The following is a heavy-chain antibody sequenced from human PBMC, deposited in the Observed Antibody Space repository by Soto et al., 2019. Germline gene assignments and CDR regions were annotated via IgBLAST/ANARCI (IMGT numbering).Heavy chain of an antibody. CDR1: GGSISSYY. V-gene: IGHV4-59*08. D-gene: IGHD2-21*02. CDR3: ARQADYWFDP. J-gene: IGHJ5*02. Sequence: PSETLSLTCTVSGGSISSYYWSWIRQPPGKGLEWIGYIYYSGSTNYNPSLKSRVTISVDTSKNQFSLKLSSVTAADTAVYYCARQADYWFDPWGQGTRVTVSS. CDR2: IYYSGST.